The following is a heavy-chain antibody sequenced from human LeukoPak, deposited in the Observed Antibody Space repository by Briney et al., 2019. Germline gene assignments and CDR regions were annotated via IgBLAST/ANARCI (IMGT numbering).Heavy chain of an antibody. J-gene: IGHJ4*02. CDR1: GLTFSSYS. D-gene: IGHD3-10*01. V-gene: IGHV3-21*01. Sequence: GGSLRLSCAASGLTFSSYSMNWVRQASGKGLEWVSSISSSSSYIYYADSVKGRFTISRDNAKNSLYLQMNSLRAEDTAVYYCASLALWFGELPEEKEDPIFDYWGQGTLVTVSS. CDR2: ISSSSSYI. CDR3: ASLALWFGELPEEKEDPIFDY.